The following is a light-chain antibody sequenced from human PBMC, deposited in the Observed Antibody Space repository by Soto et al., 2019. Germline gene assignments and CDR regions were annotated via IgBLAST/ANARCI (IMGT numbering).Light chain of an antibody. J-gene: IGLJ2*01. CDR3: TSYPTTSTVI. V-gene: IGLV2-14*03. CDR2: DVN. CDR1: SSDVGGYNY. Sequence: QSALTQPASVSGSPGQSITISCTGTSSDVGGYNYVSWYQQHPGKAPKLLIYDVNNRPSGVSNRFSGSKSGNTASLTISGLQAEDEADYYCTSYPTTSTVIFGGGTKLTVL.